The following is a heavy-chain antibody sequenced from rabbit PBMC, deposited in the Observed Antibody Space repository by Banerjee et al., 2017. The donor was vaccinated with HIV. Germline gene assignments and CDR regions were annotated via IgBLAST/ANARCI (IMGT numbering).Heavy chain of an antibody. D-gene: IGHD1-1*01. CDR2: IYTDGSGSA. J-gene: IGHJ4*01. CDR3: ARHLAGTSGWNFNL. V-gene: IGHV1S45*01. CDR1: GFSFSTNYW. Sequence: QEQLVESGGGLVQPEGSLTLTCTASGFSFSTNYWIYWVRQAPGKGLEWIACIYTDGSGSAYYANWAKGRFTISKTSSTTVTLQMTSLTAADTATYFCARHLAGTSGWNFNLWGPGTLSPS.